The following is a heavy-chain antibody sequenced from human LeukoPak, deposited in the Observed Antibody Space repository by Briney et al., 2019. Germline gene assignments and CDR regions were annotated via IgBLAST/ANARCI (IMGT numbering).Heavy chain of an antibody. V-gene: IGHV4-61*01. J-gene: IGHJ5*02. CDR3: AREVAGMYNWFDP. CDR1: GASVSSASY. CDR2: IYNGVNT. D-gene: IGHD6-19*01. Sequence: PSETLSLTCTVSGASVSSASYWTWIRQPPGKGVEWIAHIYNGVNTNYNPSLKSRVTISVDKSKNQFSLKLSSVTAADTAVYYCAREVAGMYNWFDPWGQGTLVTVSS.